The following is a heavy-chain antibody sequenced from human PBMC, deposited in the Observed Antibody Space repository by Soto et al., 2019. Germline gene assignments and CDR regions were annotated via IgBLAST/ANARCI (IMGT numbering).Heavy chain of an antibody. CDR1: GGTFSSYA. CDR3: ARDSNPLNYAYYYYGMDV. CDR2: IIPIFGTA. V-gene: IGHV1-69*13. J-gene: IGHJ6*02. Sequence: SVKVSCKASGGTFSSYAISWVRQAPGQGLEWMGGIIPIFGTANYAQKFQGRVTITADESTSTAYMELSSLRSEDTAVYYCARDSNPLNYAYYYYGMDVWGQGTTVTVSS. D-gene: IGHD4-4*01.